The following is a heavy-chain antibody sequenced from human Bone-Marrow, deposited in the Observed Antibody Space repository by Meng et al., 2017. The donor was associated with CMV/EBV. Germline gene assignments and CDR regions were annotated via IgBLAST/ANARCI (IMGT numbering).Heavy chain of an antibody. CDR3: ASRDGYNDPLDY. D-gene: IGHD5-24*01. Sequence: SVKVSCKASGGTFSSYAISWVRQAPGQGLEWMGGVIPILDITNNAQKFQGRVTITADKSTSTAYMELSSLRSDDTAVYYCASRDGYNDPLDYWGQGTLVTVSS. V-gene: IGHV1-69*10. CDR1: GGTFSSYA. J-gene: IGHJ4*02. CDR2: VIPILDIT.